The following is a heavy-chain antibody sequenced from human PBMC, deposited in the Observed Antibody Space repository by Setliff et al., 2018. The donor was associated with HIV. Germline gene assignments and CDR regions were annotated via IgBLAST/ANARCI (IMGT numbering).Heavy chain of an antibody. CDR2: IIPIVGQT. J-gene: IGHJ3*02. CDR3: ARAYRPRALDI. V-gene: IGHV1-69*10. Sequence: ASVKVSCKAPGGTFGSYAIHWVRQAPGQGLEWMGGIIPIVGQTNYAQKFQGRFTITADTSTNTASMELTSLTSEDTAFYYCARAYRPRALDIWGQGTMVTVSS. CDR1: GGTFGSYA. D-gene: IGHD1-26*01.